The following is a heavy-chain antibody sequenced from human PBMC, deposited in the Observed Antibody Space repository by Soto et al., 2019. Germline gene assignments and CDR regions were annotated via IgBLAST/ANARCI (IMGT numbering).Heavy chain of an antibody. J-gene: IGHJ5*01. CDR2: FSGPGGGT. Sequence: GGSLRLSCAASGFTFSRYAMSWVRQAPGKGLEWVSTFSGPGGGTCYADSVKGRFTISRDNFKSSLYLQMSSLRAEDTAVYYCAKGKISTTTYTSFDSWGQGTLVTVSS. CDR3: AKGKISTTTYTSFDS. D-gene: IGHD1-26*01. V-gene: IGHV3-23*01. CDR1: GFTFSRYA.